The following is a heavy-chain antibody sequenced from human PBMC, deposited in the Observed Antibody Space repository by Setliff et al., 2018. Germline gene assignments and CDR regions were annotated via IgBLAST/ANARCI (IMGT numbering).Heavy chain of an antibody. CDR1: GGSFSGYY. D-gene: IGHD4-17*01. CDR3: ARDWRDCGAMGY. CDR2: INHSGST. Sequence: PSETLSLTCAVYGGSFSGYYWSWIRQPPGKGLEWIGEINHSGSTNYNPSLKSRVTISVDTSKNQFSLKLSSVTAADTAVYYCARDWRDCGAMGYWGQGTLVTAPQ. J-gene: IGHJ4*02. V-gene: IGHV4-34*01.